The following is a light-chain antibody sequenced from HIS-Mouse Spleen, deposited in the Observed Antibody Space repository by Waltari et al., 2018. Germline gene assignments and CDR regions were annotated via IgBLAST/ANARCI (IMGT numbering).Light chain of an antibody. J-gene: IGLJ2*01. CDR3: YSTDSSGNHRV. Sequence: SYELTQPPSVSVSPGQTARITCSGDALPTKYAYCYQQKSGQAPVLVIYEDSKRPSGIPERFSGPSSGTMATLTISGAQVEDEADYYCYSTDSSGNHRVFGGGTKLTVL. CDR1: ALPTKY. CDR2: EDS. V-gene: IGLV3-10*01.